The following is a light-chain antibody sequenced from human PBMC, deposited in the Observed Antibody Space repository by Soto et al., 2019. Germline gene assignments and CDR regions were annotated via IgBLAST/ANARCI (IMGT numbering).Light chain of an antibody. CDR1: SGHSSYA. CDR2: FNSDGSH. J-gene: IGLJ2*01. Sequence: QPVLTQSPSASASLGVSVKLTCTLSSGHSSYAMAWHQQQPEKGPRFLMRFNSDGSHTKGDGIPDRFSGSSSGAERYLTISSLQSEDEADYYCQTWGTGTVVFGGGTKLTVL. CDR3: QTWGTGTVV. V-gene: IGLV4-69*01.